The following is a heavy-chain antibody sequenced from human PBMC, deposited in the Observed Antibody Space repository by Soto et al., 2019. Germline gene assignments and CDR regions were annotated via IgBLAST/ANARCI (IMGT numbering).Heavy chain of an antibody. D-gene: IGHD3-16*01. V-gene: IGHV2-26*01. J-gene: IGHJ6*02. CDR3: ARIKGECELFPHYYYYYGMDV. CDR2: FFSNDEK. Sequence: QVTLKESGPVLVKPTETLTLTCTVSGFSLSNARMGVSWIRQPPGKALEWLAHFFSNDEKSYSTSLKSRLTISKDTSKSQVVLTMTNMDPVDTATYYCARIKGECELFPHYYYYYGMDVWGQGTTVTVSS. CDR1: GFSLSNARMG.